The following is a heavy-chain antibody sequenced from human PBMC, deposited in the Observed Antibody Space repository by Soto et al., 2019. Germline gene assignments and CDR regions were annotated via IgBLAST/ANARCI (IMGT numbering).Heavy chain of an antibody. CDR2: INHSGST. V-gene: IGHV4-34*01. J-gene: IGHJ2*01. CDR3: ARGSRYYYGSAFDL. Sequence: QVQLQQWGAGLLKPSETLSLICAVYGGSFSGYYWSWIRQPPGKGLEWIGEINHSGSTNYNPSLKRRVTISVDTSTNQFSLKLSSVTAADTAVYYCARGSRYYYGSAFDLWGRGTLVTVSS. CDR1: GGSFSGYY. D-gene: IGHD3-10*01.